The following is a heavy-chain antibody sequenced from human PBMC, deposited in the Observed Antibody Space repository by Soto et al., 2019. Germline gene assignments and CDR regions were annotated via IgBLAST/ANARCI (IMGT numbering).Heavy chain of an antibody. V-gene: IGHV4-31*03. CDR3: ATDEYFGSEIYFYYYGMDV. D-gene: IGHD3-10*01. J-gene: IGHJ6*02. Sequence: SEALSLTCTVSGYAISIGGYFWSWIRQYPWNGLEWIGHIYYNGSTYYNPSLKSRVTISIDTSNNQFSLRLTSVTAADTAVYYCATDEYFGSEIYFYYYGMDVWGQGTTVTVSS. CDR2: IYYNGST. CDR1: GYAISIGGYF.